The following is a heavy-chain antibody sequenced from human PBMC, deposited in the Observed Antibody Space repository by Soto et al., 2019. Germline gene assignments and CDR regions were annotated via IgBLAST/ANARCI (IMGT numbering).Heavy chain of an antibody. CDR1: GFTFSSYA. V-gene: IGHV3-23*01. J-gene: IGHJ6*02. D-gene: IGHD6-13*01. Sequence: GGSLRLSCAASGFTFSSYAMSWVRQAPGKGLEWVSAISGSGGSTYYADSVKGRFTISRDNSKNTLYLQMNSLRAEDTAVYYCAKDHTAAGPYQSYGMVVWGQGTKVTVSS. CDR3: AKDHTAAGPYQSYGMVV. CDR2: ISGSGGST.